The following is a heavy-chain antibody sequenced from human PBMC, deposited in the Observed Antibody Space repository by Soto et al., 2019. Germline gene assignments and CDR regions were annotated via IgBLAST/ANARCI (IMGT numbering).Heavy chain of an antibody. Sequence: LGESLKISCKGSGYSFTSYWIGWVRQMPGKGLEWMGIIYPGDSDTRYSPSFQGQVTISADKSISTAYLQWSSLKAPDTAMYYCARGGFVREYGMDVWGQGTTVTVSS. CDR3: ARGGFVREYGMDV. CDR1: GYSFTSYW. J-gene: IGHJ6*02. V-gene: IGHV5-51*01. D-gene: IGHD2-8*01. CDR2: IYPGDSDT.